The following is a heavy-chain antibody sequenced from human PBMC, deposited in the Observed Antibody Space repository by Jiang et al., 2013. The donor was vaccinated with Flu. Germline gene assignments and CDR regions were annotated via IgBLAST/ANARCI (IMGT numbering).Heavy chain of an antibody. J-gene: IGHJ6*02. CDR2: RYDGSNK. Sequence: RYDGSNKYYADSVKGRFTISRDNSKNTLYLQMNSLRAEDTAVYYCAKDYGVVVTATPYYYYYGMDVWGQGTTVTVSS. D-gene: IGHD2-21*02. V-gene: IGHV3-30*02. CDR3: AKDYGVVVTATPYYYYYGMDV.